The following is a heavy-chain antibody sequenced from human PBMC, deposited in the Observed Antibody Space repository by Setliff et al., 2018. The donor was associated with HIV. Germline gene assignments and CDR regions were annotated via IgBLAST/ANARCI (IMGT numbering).Heavy chain of an antibody. J-gene: IGHJ3*02. CDR3: ARGGTYDFWSGYGNAFDI. CDR2: VYTSGST. D-gene: IGHD3-3*01. V-gene: IGHV4-61*09. CDR1: GDSISSGAYY. Sequence: PSETLSLTCTVSGDSISSGAYYWTWLRQPAGKGLEWIGHVYTSGSTNYNPSLKSRVTISLDTSKNQFSLKLSSVTATDTAVYYCARGGTYDFWSGYGNAFDIWGQGTMVTVSS.